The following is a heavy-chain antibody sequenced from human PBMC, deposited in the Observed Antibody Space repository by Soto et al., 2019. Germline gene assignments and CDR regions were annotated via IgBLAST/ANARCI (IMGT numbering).Heavy chain of an antibody. CDR2: ISSSSSTI. D-gene: IGHD3-3*01. CDR1: GFTFSSYS. J-gene: IGHJ5*02. CDR3: ARESITIFGVSLRWFDP. Sequence: GGSLRLSCAASGFTFSSYSMNWVRQAPGKGLEWVSYISSSSSTIYYADSVKGRFTISRDNAKNSLYLQMNSLRAEDTAVYYCARESITIFGVSLRWFDPWGQGTLVTVSS. V-gene: IGHV3-48*01.